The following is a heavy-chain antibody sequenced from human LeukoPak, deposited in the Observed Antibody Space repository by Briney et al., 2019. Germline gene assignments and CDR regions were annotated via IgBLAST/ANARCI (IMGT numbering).Heavy chain of an antibody. CDR1: GGSFSGYY. CDR3: ARAYSNYGV. V-gene: IGHV4-34*01. D-gene: IGHD4-4*01. Sequence: SETQSLTCAVYGGSFSGYYWSWIRQPPGKGLEWIGEINHSGSTNYNPSLKSRVTISVDTSKNQFSLKLSSVTAADTAVYYCARAYSNYGVWGQGTLVTVSS. CDR2: INHSGST. J-gene: IGHJ4*02.